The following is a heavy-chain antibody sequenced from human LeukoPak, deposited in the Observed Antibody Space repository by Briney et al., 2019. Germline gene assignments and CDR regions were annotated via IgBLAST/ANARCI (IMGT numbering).Heavy chain of an antibody. Sequence: GGSLRLSCTASGFTFNTYAMTWVRQAPGKGLEWVSTIGGGPVFYADSVEGRFTISRDDSKNTLFLQMNSLRAEDTAIYYCAKDSFSFNGIYDALDIWGQGTMVTVSS. CDR3: AKDSFSFNGIYDALDI. CDR2: IGGGPV. V-gene: IGHV3-23*01. CDR1: GFTFNTYA. J-gene: IGHJ3*02. D-gene: IGHD2-8*01.